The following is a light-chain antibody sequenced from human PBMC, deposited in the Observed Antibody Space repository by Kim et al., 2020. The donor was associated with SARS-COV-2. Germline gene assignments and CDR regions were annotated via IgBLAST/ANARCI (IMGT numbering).Light chain of an antibody. CDR1: MSNIGNNF. J-gene: IGLJ3*02. CDR2: RNH. Sequence: GQSVTISCSGSMSNIGNNFVYWYQQLPGAAPKLLVYRNHGRPSGVPDRFSGSKSDTSASLAITGLRSADEADYYCASWDDGLNGPVFGGGTQLTVL. CDR3: ASWDDGLNGPV. V-gene: IGLV1-47*01.